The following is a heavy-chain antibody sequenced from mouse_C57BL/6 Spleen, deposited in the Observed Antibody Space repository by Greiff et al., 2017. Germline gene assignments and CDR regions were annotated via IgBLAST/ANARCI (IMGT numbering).Heavy chain of an antibody. J-gene: IGHJ3*01. CDR3: ARYGYEFAY. Sequence: ESGPGLVKPSQSLSLTCSVTGYSITSGYYWNWIRQFPGNNLEWLGLLSYDGSNNYNPSLKNRISLTRDTSKNQFFLKLNSVTTEDTATYYCARYGYEFAYWGQGTLVTVSA. CDR2: LSYDGSN. CDR1: GYSITSGYY. V-gene: IGHV3-6*01. D-gene: IGHD2-2*01.